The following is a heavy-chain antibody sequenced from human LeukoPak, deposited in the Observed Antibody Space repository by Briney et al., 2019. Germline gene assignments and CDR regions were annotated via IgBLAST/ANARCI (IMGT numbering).Heavy chain of an antibody. V-gene: IGHV3-53*01. CDR2: IYSGGST. Sequence: GGSLRLSCAASGFTVSSNYTSWVRQAPGKGLEWVSVIYSGGSTYYADSMKGRFTISRDNSKNTLYLQMNSLRAEDTAVYYCAREKLWTYYWYFDLWGRGTLVTVSS. J-gene: IGHJ2*01. CDR1: GFTVSSNY. CDR3: AREKLWTYYWYFDL. D-gene: IGHD5-18*01.